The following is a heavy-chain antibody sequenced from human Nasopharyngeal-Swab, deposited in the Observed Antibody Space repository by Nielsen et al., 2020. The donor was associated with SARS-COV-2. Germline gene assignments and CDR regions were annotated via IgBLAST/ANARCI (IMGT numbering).Heavy chain of an antibody. D-gene: IGHD6-6*01. Sequence: ASVKVSCKASGYTFTSYDINWVRQATGQGLEWMGWMNPNSGNTGYAQKFQGRVTMTRNTSISTAYMELSSLRSEDTAVYYCARDELGLSVRRPGREIAARIMDVWGQGTTVTVSS. V-gene: IGHV1-8*01. CDR2: MNPNSGNT. CDR1: GYTFTSYD. J-gene: IGHJ6*02. CDR3: ARDELGLSVRRPGREIAARIMDV.